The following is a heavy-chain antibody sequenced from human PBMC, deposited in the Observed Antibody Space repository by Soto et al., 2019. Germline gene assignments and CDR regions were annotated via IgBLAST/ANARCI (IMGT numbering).Heavy chain of an antibody. V-gene: IGHV4-39*01. CDR2: VYYRGRS. D-gene: IGHD4-17*01. CDR1: GGSVTNSSYY. Sequence: SETLSLTCTVSGGSVTNSSYYWGWIRQSPVKGLEWIGSVYYRGRSYSKSSVKSRGTISVDRSKNRFSLSLNSVTASDTAVYFCVSQRTTVPTQTYCAYWGPGALVTVSS. CDR3: VSQRTTVPTQTYCAY. J-gene: IGHJ4*02.